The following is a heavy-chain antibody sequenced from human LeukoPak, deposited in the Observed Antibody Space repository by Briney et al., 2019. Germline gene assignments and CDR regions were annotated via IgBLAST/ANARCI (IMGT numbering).Heavy chain of an antibody. CDR2: INHSGST. Sequence: SETLSLTCTVSGGSISSSSYYWSWIRQPPGKGLEWIGEINHSGSTNYNPSLKSRVTISVDTSKNQFSLKLSSVTAADTAVYYCARHILRRSSSSRLRNWFDPWGQGTLVTVSS. CDR1: GGSISSSSYY. D-gene: IGHD6-6*01. V-gene: IGHV4-39*01. J-gene: IGHJ5*02. CDR3: ARHILRRSSSSRLRNWFDP.